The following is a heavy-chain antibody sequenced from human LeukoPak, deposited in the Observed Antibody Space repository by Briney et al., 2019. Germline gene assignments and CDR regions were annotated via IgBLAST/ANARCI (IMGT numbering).Heavy chain of an antibody. CDR3: AKDLYGEDY. J-gene: IGHJ4*02. V-gene: IGHV3-23*01. Sequence: GGSLRLSCAASGFAFSRNDMFWVRQAPGKGLEWVSCISGSSGATYYADSVRGRFTISRDNSKNTLYLQMNCLRAEDTAVYYCAKDLYGEDYWGQGTLVTVSS. D-gene: IGHD3-10*01. CDR2: ISGSSGAT. CDR1: GFAFSRND.